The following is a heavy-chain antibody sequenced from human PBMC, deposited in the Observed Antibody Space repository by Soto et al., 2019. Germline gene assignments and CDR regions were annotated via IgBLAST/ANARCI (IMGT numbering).Heavy chain of an antibody. V-gene: IGHV4-31*03. CDR3: ARATYYYGSGSYYQNWFDP. D-gene: IGHD3-10*01. CDR2: IYYSGST. Sequence: PSETLSLTCTVSGGSISSGGYYWSWIRQHPGKGLEWIGYIYYSGSTYYNPSLKSRVTISVDTSKNQFSLKLSPVTAADTAVYYCARATYYYGSGSYYQNWFDPWGQGTLVTVSS. CDR1: GGSISSGGYY. J-gene: IGHJ5*02.